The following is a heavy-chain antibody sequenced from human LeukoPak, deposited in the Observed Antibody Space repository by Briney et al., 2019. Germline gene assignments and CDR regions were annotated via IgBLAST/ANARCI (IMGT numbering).Heavy chain of an antibody. CDR3: ARHLGARQVAGDFDY. D-gene: IGHD6-19*01. CDR1: GYSFTSYW. V-gene: IGHV5-51*01. CDR2: IYPGDSDT. J-gene: IGHJ4*02. Sequence: GESLKISCKGSGYSFTSYWIGWVRPMPGKGLGWMGIIYPGDSDTRYSPSFQGQVTISADKSISTAYLQRSSLKASDTAMYYCARHLGARQVAGDFDYWGQGTLVTVSS.